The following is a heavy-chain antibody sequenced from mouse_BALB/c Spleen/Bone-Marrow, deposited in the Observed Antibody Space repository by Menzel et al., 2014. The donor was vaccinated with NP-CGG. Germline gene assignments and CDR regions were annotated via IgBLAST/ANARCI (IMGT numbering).Heavy chain of an antibody. CDR2: IWSGGST. D-gene: IGHD4-1*01. Sequence: VKLMESGHGLVQPSQSLSITCTVSGFSLXSHGVYWVRQSPGKGLEWLGVIWSGGSTDYNAAFISRLSISKDNSKSQVFFKMNSLQSNDTAIYYCARNRDWDGAMDYWGQGTSVTVSS. CDR1: GFSLXSHG. CDR3: ARNRDWDGAMDY. J-gene: IGHJ4*01. V-gene: IGHV2-2*03.